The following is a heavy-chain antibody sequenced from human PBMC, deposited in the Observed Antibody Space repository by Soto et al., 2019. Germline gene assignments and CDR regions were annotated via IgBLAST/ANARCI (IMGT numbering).Heavy chain of an antibody. D-gene: IGHD4-17*01. J-gene: IGHJ4*02. V-gene: IGHV3-53*01. CDR2: IYSGGST. CDR1: GFTVSSNY. CDR3: AIYTVTRPYFDY. Sequence: GGSLRLSCAASGFTVSSNYMSWVRQAPGKGLEWVSVIYSGGSTYYADSVKGRFTISRDNSKNTLYLQMNSLRAEDTAVYYCAIYTVTRPYFDYWGQGTLVTVSS.